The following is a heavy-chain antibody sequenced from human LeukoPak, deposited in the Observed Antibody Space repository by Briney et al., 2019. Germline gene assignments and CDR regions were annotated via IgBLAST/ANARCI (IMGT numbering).Heavy chain of an antibody. CDR3: ATMFSSSGWYHFDY. D-gene: IGHD6-19*01. J-gene: IGHJ4*02. CDR1: GYTFTDYY. V-gene: IGHV1-69-2*01. Sequence: GASVKVSCKVSGYTFTDYYMHWVQQAPGKGLEWMGLVDPEDGETIYAEKFQGRVTITADTSTDTAYMELSSLRSEDTAVYYCATMFSSSGWYHFDYWGQGTLVTVSS. CDR2: VDPEDGET.